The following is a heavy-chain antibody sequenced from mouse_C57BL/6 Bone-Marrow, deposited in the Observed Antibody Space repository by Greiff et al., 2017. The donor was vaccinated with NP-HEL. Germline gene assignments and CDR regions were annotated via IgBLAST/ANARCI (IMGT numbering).Heavy chain of an antibody. D-gene: IGHD1-1*01. CDR1: GYTFTSYW. V-gene: IGHV1-64*01. CDR2: IHPNSGST. CDR3: AGGYYYGSGDY. J-gene: IGHJ2*01. Sequence: VQLQQSGAELVKPGASVKLSCKASGYTFTSYWMHWVKQRPGQGLAWIGMIHPNSGSTNYNEKFKSKATLTVDKSSSTAYMQLSSLTSEDSAVYYCAGGYYYGSGDYWGQGTTLTVSS.